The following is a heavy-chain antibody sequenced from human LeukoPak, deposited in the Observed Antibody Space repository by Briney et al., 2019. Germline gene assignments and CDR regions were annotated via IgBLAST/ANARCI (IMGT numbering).Heavy chain of an antibody. V-gene: IGHV4-34*01. D-gene: IGHD3-10*01. CDR3: AAGSPTPFDY. Sequence: SETLSLTCADYGGSFSGYYWSWIRQPPGKGLEWIGEINHSGSTNYNPSLKSRVTISVDTSKNQFSLKLSSVTAADTAVYYCAAGSPTPFDYWGQGTLVTVSS. CDR2: INHSGST. J-gene: IGHJ4*02. CDR1: GGSFSGYY.